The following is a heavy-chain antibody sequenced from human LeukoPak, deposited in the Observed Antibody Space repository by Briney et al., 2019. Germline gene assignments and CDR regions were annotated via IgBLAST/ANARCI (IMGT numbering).Heavy chain of an antibody. V-gene: IGHV3-23*01. D-gene: IGHD1-26*01. J-gene: IGHJ6*02. CDR3: AKDSGRRRYYYYGMDV. CDR2: ISGSGGST. CDR1: GFTFSSYA. Sequence: GGSLRLSCAASGFTFSSYAMSWVRQAPGKELEWVSAISGSGGSTYYADSVKGRFTISRDNSKNTLYLQMNSLRAEDTAVYYCAKDSGRRRYYYYGMDVWGQGTTVTVSS.